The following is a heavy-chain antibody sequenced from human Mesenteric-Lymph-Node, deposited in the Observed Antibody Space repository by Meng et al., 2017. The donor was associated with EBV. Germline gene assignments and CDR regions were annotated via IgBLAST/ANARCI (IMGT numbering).Heavy chain of an antibody. Sequence: QVQLHQWGAGLLKPSETLSLTCAVYGGSFGGYFWNWIRQPPGKGLEWIGEINHSGSTNYNPSLKSRVTISVDTSRNQFSLKLPSVTAADTAVYYCARAGSSGWSDLDYWGQGTLVTVSS. D-gene: IGHD6-19*01. CDR1: GGSFGGYF. J-gene: IGHJ4*02. V-gene: IGHV4-34*01. CDR3: ARAGSSGWSDLDY. CDR2: INHSGST.